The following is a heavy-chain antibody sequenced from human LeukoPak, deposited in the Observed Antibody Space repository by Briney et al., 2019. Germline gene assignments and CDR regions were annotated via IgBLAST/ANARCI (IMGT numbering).Heavy chain of an antibody. D-gene: IGHD4-23*01. CDR2: ISSSGSTI. CDR3: ARAGDHGGNSDAFDI. CDR1: GFTFSSYE. J-gene: IGHJ3*02. Sequence: QPGGSLRLSCAASGFTFSSYEMNWVRQAPGKGLEWVSYISSSGSTIYYADSVKGRFTISRDNAKNSLYLQMNSLRAEDTAVYYCARAGDHGGNSDAFDIWGQGTMVTVSS. V-gene: IGHV3-48*03.